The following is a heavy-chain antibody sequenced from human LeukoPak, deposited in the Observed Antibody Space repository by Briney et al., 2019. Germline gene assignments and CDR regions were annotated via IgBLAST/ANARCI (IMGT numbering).Heavy chain of an antibody. CDR3: ARDKHIVVVAAILDY. CDR1: GFTFSSYW. Sequence: PGGSLRLSCAASGFTFSSYWMSWVRQAPGKGLEWVANIKQDGSEKYYVDSVKGRFTISRDNAKNSLYLQMNSLRAEDTAVYYSARDKHIVVVAAILDYWGQGTLVTVSS. D-gene: IGHD2-21*02. CDR2: IKQDGSEK. V-gene: IGHV3-7*01. J-gene: IGHJ4*02.